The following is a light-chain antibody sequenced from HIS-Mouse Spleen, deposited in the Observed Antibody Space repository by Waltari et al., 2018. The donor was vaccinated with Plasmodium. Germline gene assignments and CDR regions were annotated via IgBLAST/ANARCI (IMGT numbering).Light chain of an antibody. CDR3: MIWHSSAVV. CDR1: SGINVGTYR. CDR2: YKSDSDK. Sequence: QAVLTQPSSLSASPGASASLTCTLRSGINVGTYRIYWYQQKPGSPPQYLLRYKSDSDKQQAPGVPSRFSGSKDASANAGILLISGLQSEDEADYYCMIWHSSAVVFGGGTKLTVL. J-gene: IGLJ2*01. V-gene: IGLV5-45*03.